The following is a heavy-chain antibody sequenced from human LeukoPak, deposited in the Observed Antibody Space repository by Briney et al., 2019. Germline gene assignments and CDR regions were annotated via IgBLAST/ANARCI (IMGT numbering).Heavy chain of an antibody. V-gene: IGHV3-21*01. CDR1: GFTFSNYS. D-gene: IGHD3-3*01. CDR2: ISSSSRYI. Sequence: SGGSLRLSCAASGFTFSNYSMNWVRQAPGKGLEWVSSISSSSRYIYYADSVKGRFTISRDNAKNSLYLQMNSLRAEDTAVYYCATESPGFLEWLSGGYFDYWGQGTLVTVSS. J-gene: IGHJ4*02. CDR3: ATESPGFLEWLSGGYFDY.